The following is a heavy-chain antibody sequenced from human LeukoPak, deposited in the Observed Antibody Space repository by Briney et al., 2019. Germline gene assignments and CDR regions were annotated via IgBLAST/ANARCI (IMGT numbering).Heavy chain of an antibody. Sequence: PGGSLRLSCAASGFTLSSYSMNWVRQAPGKGLEWVSSISSSTSYIYYADSVKGRFTISRGNFKNIVYLEMNSLRAEDTATYYCAKVTWESRPPDCNSWGPGTLVTVSS. CDR3: AKVTWESRPPDCNS. D-gene: IGHD2/OR15-2a*01. V-gene: IGHV3-21*04. CDR2: ISSSTSYI. CDR1: GFTLSSYS. J-gene: IGHJ4*02.